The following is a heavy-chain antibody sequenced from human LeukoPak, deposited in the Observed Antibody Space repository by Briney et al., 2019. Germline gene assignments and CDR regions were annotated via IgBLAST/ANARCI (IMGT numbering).Heavy chain of an antibody. J-gene: IGHJ4*02. Sequence: PGGSLRLSCAASGFTFSSYEMNWVRQAPGTGLEWVSYISSSGTTIYYADSVKGRFTVSRDNAKNSLYLQMNSLGAEDTAVYYCAGLDYWGQGTLVTVSS. CDR1: GFTFSSYE. V-gene: IGHV3-48*03. CDR3: AGLDY. CDR2: ISSSGTTI.